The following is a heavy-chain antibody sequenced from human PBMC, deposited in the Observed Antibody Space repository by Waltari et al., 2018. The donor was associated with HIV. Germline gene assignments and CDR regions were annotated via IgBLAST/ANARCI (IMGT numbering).Heavy chain of an antibody. D-gene: IGHD3-22*01. CDR1: GYSLISFG. CDR3: ARSTGGPDLDYDSRRYFDY. Sequence: QVQLVQCGADVKTPRAPVRVTCGASGYSLISFGTTRGRVCPGYGSEGMGWISGYNCNSNYAQKLRGRVTMNTDTSTSTVYMELRSLRSDDTAVYYCARSTGGPDLDYDSRRYFDYWGQGALVTVSS. CDR2: ISGYNCNS. J-gene: IGHJ4*02. V-gene: IGHV1-18*01.